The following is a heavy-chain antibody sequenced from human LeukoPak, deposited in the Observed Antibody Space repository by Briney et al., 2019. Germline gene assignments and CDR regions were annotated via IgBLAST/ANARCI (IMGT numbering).Heavy chain of an antibody. Sequence: GASVKVSCKASGYTFTGYYMHWVRQAPGQGLEWMGRINPNSGGTNYAQKFQGRVTMTRDTSTGTVYMELSSLRSEDTAVYYCARARPYCPDGVCLKYDYGMDVWGQGTTVIVSS. CDR1: GYTFTGYY. CDR2: INPNSGGT. V-gene: IGHV1-2*06. D-gene: IGHD2-8*01. CDR3: ARARPYCPDGVCLKYDYGMDV. J-gene: IGHJ6*02.